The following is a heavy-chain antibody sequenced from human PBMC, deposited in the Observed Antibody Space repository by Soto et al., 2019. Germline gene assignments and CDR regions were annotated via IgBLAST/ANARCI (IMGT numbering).Heavy chain of an antibody. J-gene: IGHJ4*02. CDR1: GYTFTTYD. CDR2: MNPDSGNT. Sequence: QVQLVQAGAEVKKPGASVKVSCKASGYTFTTYDINWMRQAPGQGLEWLGWMNPDSGNTGYAQKFQGRVTMTRSTSISPAYMELSSLTSEDTAFYYCARNRRETGYFDYWGQGTLVTVSS. CDR3: ARNRRETGYFDY. D-gene: IGHD7-27*01. V-gene: IGHV1-8*01.